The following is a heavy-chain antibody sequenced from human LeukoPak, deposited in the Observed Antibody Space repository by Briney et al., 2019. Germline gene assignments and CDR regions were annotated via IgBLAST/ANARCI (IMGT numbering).Heavy chain of an antibody. CDR2: FHNSGTS. Sequence: SETLSLTCTVSDDSISDYYRGWIRQPPGKGLEWIGYFHNSGTSTYNPSLKNRVIISADKTNNHFSLKLNSLTTADTAVYYCRRGAGWHIDYWGQGILVTVSS. CDR3: RRGAGWHIDY. CDR1: DDSISDYY. D-gene: IGHD2-21*01. V-gene: IGHV4-59*12. J-gene: IGHJ4*02.